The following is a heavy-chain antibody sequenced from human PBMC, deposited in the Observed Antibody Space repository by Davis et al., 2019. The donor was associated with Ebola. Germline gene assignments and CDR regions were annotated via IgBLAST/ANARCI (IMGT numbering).Heavy chain of an antibody. CDR3: AKRGEVWLANDY. CDR2: ISAANGNI. CDR1: GYTFKNYA. D-gene: IGHD6-19*01. V-gene: IGHV1-18*01. Sequence: AASVKVSCKASGYTFKNYAISWVRQAPGQGLEWMGWISAANGNINYAQKFQGRVTMTIDTSTRTAYMELSRLRSDDTAVYYCAKRGEVWLANDYWGQGTLVSVSS. J-gene: IGHJ4*02.